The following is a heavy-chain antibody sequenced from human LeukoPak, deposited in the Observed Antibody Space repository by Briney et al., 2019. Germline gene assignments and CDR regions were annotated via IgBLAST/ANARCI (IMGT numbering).Heavy chain of an antibody. CDR1: GFIVSNNY. Sequence: GGSLRLSCVASGFIVSNNYMSWVRQAPGKGLEWVSVLYNAGSTYYADSVKGRFTISRDNSKNTLYLQMNSLRAEDTAVYYCAKPQVRVVTSPPGYWGQGTLVTVSS. D-gene: IGHD2-21*02. CDR3: AKPQVRVVTSPPGY. V-gene: IGHV3-53*01. J-gene: IGHJ4*02. CDR2: LYNAGST.